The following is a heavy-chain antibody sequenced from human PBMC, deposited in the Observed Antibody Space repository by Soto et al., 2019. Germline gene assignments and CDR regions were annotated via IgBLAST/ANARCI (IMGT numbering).Heavy chain of an antibody. CDR1: GFTFSIYG. V-gene: IGHV3-48*01. CDR2: ISSSGTEI. D-gene: IGHD4-17*01. CDR3: EGDLKNNGDSLRRFDY. Sequence: VQLVESGGGLVQPGGSLRLSCATSGFTFSIYGMNWVRQAPGKGLEWVSYISSSGTEIYYADSVRGRFTISRDNAKQSLFLQMNTLRADVTAVHFTEGDLKNNGDSLRRFDYWGQGTLVTVYS. J-gene: IGHJ4*02.